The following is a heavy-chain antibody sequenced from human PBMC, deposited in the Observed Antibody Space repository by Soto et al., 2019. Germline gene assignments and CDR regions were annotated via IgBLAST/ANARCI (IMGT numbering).Heavy chain of an antibody. V-gene: IGHV3-9*01. CDR2: ITWNSATI. CDR1: GFTFDDYG. CDR3: AKDRWARDSIDV. Sequence: EEQVVESGGGLVQPGGSLRLSCAASGFTFDDYGMHWVRQGPGKGLEGVSGITWNSATIGYAASVKGRFTISRDNAKNSLYLQMSSLTTEDTAVYYCAKDRWARDSIDVWGQGTTVTVSS. J-gene: IGHJ6*02.